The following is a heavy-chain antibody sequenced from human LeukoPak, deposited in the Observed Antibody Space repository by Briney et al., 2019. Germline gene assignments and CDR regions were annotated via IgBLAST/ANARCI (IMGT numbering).Heavy chain of an antibody. CDR3: AKSRITIVLGVINAQDFDY. CDR2: ISYDGSNK. CDR1: GFTFSSYG. D-gene: IGHD3-10*01. V-gene: IGHV3-30*18. Sequence: GGTLRLSCAASGFTFSSYGMHWVRPAPGKGLEWVAVISYDGSNKYYADSVNGRFIISRDNYKHTLYLQMNSTRAEDTALYYCAKSRITIVLGVINAQDFDYWGQGTLVTVSS. J-gene: IGHJ4*02.